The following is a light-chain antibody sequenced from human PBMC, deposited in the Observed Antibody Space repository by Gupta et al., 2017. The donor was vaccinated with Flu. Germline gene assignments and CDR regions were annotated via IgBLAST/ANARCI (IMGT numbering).Light chain of an antibody. CDR2: AAS. CDR1: QSISSY. Sequence: DIQMTQSPSSLSASVGDRVTITCRASQSISSYLNWYQQTPGKAPKLLIYAASALQSGVPSRFSGSKSGTDFTLTISRLQPEDSATYYCQQSYKTPYSFGQGTRLEIK. CDR3: QQSYKTPYS. J-gene: IGKJ2*03. V-gene: IGKV1-39*01.